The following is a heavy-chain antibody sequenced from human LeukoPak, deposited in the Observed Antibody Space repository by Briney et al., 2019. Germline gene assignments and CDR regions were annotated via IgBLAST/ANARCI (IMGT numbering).Heavy chain of an antibody. V-gene: IGHV4-34*01. CDR1: GGSFSGYY. CDR3: ARGVRYYYDSSGSHHFDY. CDR2: INHSGST. J-gene: IGHJ4*02. Sequence: PSETLSLTCAVYGGSFSGYYWSWIRQPPGKGLEWIGEINHSGSTNYNPSLKSRVTISVDTSKNQFSLKLSSATAADTAVYYCARGVRYYYDSSGSHHFDYWGQGTLVTVSS. D-gene: IGHD3-22*01.